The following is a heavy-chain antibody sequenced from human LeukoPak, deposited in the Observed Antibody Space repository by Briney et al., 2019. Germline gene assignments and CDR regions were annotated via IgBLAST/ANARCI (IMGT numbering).Heavy chain of an antibody. J-gene: IGHJ4*02. Sequence: PGGSLRLSCAASGFTFSSYAMSWVRQAPGKGLEWVSSLSGSGASTYYADSVKGRFTISRDNSKNTLYLQMNSLRAEDTAIYYCAKGINGWYQAFFFDYWGQGTLVTVSS. D-gene: IGHD6-19*01. CDR2: LSGSGAST. V-gene: IGHV3-23*01. CDR3: AKGINGWYQAFFFDY. CDR1: GFTFSSYA.